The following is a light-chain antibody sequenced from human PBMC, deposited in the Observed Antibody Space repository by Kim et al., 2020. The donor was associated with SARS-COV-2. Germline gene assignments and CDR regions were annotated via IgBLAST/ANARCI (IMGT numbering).Light chain of an antibody. J-gene: IGKJ4*01. CDR3: QQYNSYPLT. V-gene: IGKV1-5*03. Sequence: ASVGDRVTITCRASQSISSWLAWYQQKPGKAHKLLIYKASSLESGVPSRFSGSGSGTEFTLTISSLQPDDFATYYCQQYNSYPLTFGGGTKVEIK. CDR2: KAS. CDR1: QSISSW.